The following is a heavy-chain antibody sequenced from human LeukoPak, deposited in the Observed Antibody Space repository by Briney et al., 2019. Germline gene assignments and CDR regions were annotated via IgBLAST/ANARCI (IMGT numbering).Heavy chain of an antibody. CDR3: ARKTGSFFY. CDR2: IYSDGST. Sequence: PGGSLSLSCVASGFPVSNNYMSWVRQAPGKGLEWVSVIYSDGSTYYADSVKGRFTISRDNSKNTLYLQINSLRAEDSAMYYCARKTGSFFYWGQGTLVTVSS. V-gene: IGHV3-53*01. D-gene: IGHD6-13*01. J-gene: IGHJ4*02. CDR1: GFPVSNNY.